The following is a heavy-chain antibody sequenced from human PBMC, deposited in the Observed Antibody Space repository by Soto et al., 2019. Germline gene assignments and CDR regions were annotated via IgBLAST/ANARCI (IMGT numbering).Heavy chain of an antibody. CDR1: GFTFDDYG. Sequence: GGSLRLSCAASGFTFDDYGMSWVRQAPGKRLEWVSGINWNGGSTGYADSVKGRFTISRDNAKNSLYLQMNSLRAEDTALYYCARVGGSGWYGGFDPWGQGTLVTVSS. J-gene: IGHJ5*02. CDR3: ARVGGSGWYGGFDP. D-gene: IGHD6-19*01. CDR2: INWNGGST. V-gene: IGHV3-20*04.